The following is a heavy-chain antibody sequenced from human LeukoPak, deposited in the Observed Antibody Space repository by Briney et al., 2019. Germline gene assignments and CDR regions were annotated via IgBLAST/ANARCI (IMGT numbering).Heavy chain of an antibody. D-gene: IGHD5-24*01. CDR3: ASERDGYNPFDY. Sequence: PGGSLRLSCAASGFTFDDYGMSWVRQAPGKGLEWVSGINWNGGSTGYADSVKGRFTISRDNAQNSLFLQMNSLRAEDTALYYCASERDGYNPFDYWGQGTLVTVSS. CDR2: INWNGGST. CDR1: GFTFDDYG. V-gene: IGHV3-20*04. J-gene: IGHJ4*02.